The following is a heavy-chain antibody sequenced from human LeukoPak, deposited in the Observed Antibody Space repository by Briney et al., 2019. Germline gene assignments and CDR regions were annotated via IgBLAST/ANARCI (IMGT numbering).Heavy chain of an antibody. V-gene: IGHV3-23*01. D-gene: IGHD6-19*01. CDR3: AKDSSYSSGWYGDY. CDR2: ISGSGGST. Sequence: PGGSLRLSCAVSGFTFTSHAMSWVRQAPGKGLEWVSAISGSGGSTYYADSVKGRFTISRDNSKNTLYLQMNSLRAEDTAVYYCAKDSSYSSGWYGDYWGQGTLVTVSS. CDR1: GFTFTSHA. J-gene: IGHJ4*02.